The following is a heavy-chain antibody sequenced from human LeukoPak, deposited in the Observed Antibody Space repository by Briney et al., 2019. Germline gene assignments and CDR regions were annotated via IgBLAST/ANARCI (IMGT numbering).Heavy chain of an antibody. J-gene: IGHJ4*02. D-gene: IGHD6-19*01. V-gene: IGHV4-34*01. CDR1: GGSFSGYY. CDR2: INHSGST. CDR3: ARGYGSSGWYGNVDY. Sequence: ASETLSLTCAVYGGSFSGYYWSWNRQPPGKGLEWIGEINHSGSTNYNPSLKSRVTISVDTSKIQFSLKLSSVTAADTAVYYCARGYGSSGWYGNVDYWGQGTLVTVSS.